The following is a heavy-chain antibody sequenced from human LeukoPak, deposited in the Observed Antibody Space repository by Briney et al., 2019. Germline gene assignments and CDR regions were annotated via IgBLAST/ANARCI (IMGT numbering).Heavy chain of an antibody. V-gene: IGHV3-33*01. CDR3: ARDRGGSYSAIDY. D-gene: IGHD1-26*01. J-gene: IGHJ4*02. CDR2: IWYDGSNK. Sequence: PSGGSLRLSCAASGFTFSSYGMHWVRQAPGKGLEWVAVIWYDGSNKYYADSVKGRFTISRDNSKNTLYLQMNSLRAEDTAVYYCARDRGGSYSAIDYWGQGTLVTVSS. CDR1: GFTFSSYG.